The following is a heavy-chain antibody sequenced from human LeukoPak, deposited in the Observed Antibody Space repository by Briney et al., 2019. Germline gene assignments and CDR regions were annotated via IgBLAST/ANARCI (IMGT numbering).Heavy chain of an antibody. J-gene: IGHJ3*02. V-gene: IGHV4-34*01. CDR3: ARLGRGTMVRGVAFDI. CDR2: INHSGST. D-gene: IGHD3-10*01. CDR1: GGSFSGYY. Sequence: SETLSLTCAVYGGSFSGYYWSWIRQPPGKGLEWIGEINHSGSTNYNPSLKSRVTISVDTSKNQFSLKLSSVTAADTAVYYCARLGRGTMVRGVAFDIWGQGTMVTVSS.